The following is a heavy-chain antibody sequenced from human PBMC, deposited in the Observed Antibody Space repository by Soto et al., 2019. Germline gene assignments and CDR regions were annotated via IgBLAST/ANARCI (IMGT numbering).Heavy chain of an antibody. D-gene: IGHD2-15*01. CDR2: ISGTSGTI. J-gene: IGHJ1*01. Sequence: GGSLRLSCAASGFTFSSYSMNWVRQAPGKGLEWVSYISGTSGTIYYADSLKGRFTISRDNAKNSLYLQMVSVRAEDTAMYYCARDDGYCAGFSCYFVYFQHWGQGALVTVSS. CDR1: GFTFSSYS. V-gene: IGHV3-48*01. CDR3: ARDDGYCAGFSCYFVYFQH.